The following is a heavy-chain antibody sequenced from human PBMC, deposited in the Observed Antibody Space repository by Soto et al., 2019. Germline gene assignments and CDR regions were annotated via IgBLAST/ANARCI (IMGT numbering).Heavy chain of an antibody. D-gene: IGHD1-26*01. V-gene: IGHV1-69*13. CDR1: GGTFSSYA. Sequence: ASVKVSCKASGGTFSSYAISWVRQAPGRGLEWMGGIIPIFGTANYAQKFQGRVTITADESTSTAYMELSSLRSEDTAVYYCARVILGATADDAFDIRDKGTMVTVS. CDR3: ARVILGATADDAFDI. CDR2: IIPIFGTA. J-gene: IGHJ3*02.